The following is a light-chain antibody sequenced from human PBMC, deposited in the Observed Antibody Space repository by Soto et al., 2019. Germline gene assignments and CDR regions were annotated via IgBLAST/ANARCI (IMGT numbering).Light chain of an antibody. CDR3: QQYSDWPPWT. CDR2: GAS. V-gene: IGKV3-15*01. CDR1: QSVSSN. Sequence: EIVMTQSPATLSVSPGERATLSCRASQSVSSNLAWYQQKPGQAPRLLILGASTRATGIPARFSGSGSGTEFTLTFSSLQSEDFAVYYCQQYSDWPPWTFGQGTKVDIK. J-gene: IGKJ1*01.